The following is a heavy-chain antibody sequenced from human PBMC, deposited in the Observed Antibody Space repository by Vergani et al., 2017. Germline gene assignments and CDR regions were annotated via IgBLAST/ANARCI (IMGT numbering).Heavy chain of an antibody. J-gene: IGHJ3*02. CDR1: GGSISSYY. V-gene: IGHV4-59*01. CDR2: IYYSGST. CDR3: ARERIYYYDSSGPIEDAFDI. Sequence: QVQLQESGPGLVKPSETLSLTCTVSGGSISSYYWSWIRQPPGKGLEWIGYIYYSGSTNYNPSLKSRVTISVDTSKNQFSLKLSSVTAADTAVYYCARERIYYYDSSGPIEDAFDIWGQGTMVTGSS. D-gene: IGHD3-22*01.